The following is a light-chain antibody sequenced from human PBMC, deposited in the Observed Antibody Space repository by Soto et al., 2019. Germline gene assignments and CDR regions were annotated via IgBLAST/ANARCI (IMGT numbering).Light chain of an antibody. Sequence: IQLTQSTSSLSASVGDRVTITCRASQGIRSYLAWYQQEPGKAPKLLIYAASTLQSGVPSRFSGSGSGTDFTLTISSLQPEDFATYYCQQLGGYPITFGQGTRLEIK. J-gene: IGKJ5*01. V-gene: IGKV1-9*01. CDR3: QQLGGYPIT. CDR2: AAS. CDR1: QGIRSY.